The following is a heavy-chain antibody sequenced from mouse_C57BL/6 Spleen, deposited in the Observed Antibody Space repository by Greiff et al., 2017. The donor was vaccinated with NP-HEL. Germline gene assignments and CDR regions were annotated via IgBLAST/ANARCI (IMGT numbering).Heavy chain of an antibody. V-gene: IGHV5-17*01. Sequence: EVNLVESGGGLVKPGGSLKLSCAASGFTFSDYGMHWVRQAPEKGLEWVAYISSGSSTIYYADTVKGRFTISRDNAKNTLFQQMTSLRSEDTAMYYCARGSSYWYFDVWGTGTTVTVSS. CDR3: ARGSSYWYFDV. CDR1: GFTFSDYG. J-gene: IGHJ1*03. CDR2: ISSGSSTI. D-gene: IGHD1-1*01.